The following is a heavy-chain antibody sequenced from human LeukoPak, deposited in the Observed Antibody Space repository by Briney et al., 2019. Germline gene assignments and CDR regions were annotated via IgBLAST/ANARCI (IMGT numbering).Heavy chain of an antibody. CDR3: AKDRVLRYFDWLPLGFDY. CDR1: GFTFSSYA. V-gene: IGHV3-30*04. J-gene: IGHJ4*02. Sequence: PGGSLRLSCAASGFTFSSYAMHWVRQAPGKGLEWVAVISYDGSNKYYADSVKGRFTISRDNSKNTLYLQMNSLRAEDTAVYYCAKDRVLRYFDWLPLGFDYWGQGTLVTVSS. CDR2: ISYDGSNK. D-gene: IGHD3-9*01.